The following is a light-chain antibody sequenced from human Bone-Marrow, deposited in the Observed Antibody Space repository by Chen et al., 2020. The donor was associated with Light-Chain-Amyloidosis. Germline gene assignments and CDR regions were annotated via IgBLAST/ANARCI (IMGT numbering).Light chain of an antibody. J-gene: IGLJ2*01. CDR1: TTDVGLHNY. Sequence: QSALTQPRSVSGSPGQSITISCTGTTTDVGLHNYVSWYQQFPGKVPKLIIYDVLKRPPGVPDRFSGSKSGNPASLTISSLQAEDEADYYCCSLADTSTSVFGGGTRMPVL. CDR2: DVL. V-gene: IGLV2-11*01. CDR3: CSLADTSTSV.